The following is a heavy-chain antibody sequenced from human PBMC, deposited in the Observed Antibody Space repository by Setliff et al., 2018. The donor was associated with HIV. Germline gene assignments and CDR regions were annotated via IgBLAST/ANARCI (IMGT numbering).Heavy chain of an antibody. V-gene: IGHV1-3*01. D-gene: IGHD6-19*01. CDR1: GYTFSTNA. CDR3: AGGSCSGCYLSDY. CDR2: INAGDDNT. J-gene: IGHJ4*02. Sequence: AASVKVSCKAFGYTFSTNAIHWVRQAPGQRLEWMGYINAGDDNTRYSEKFQGRVTITRDTSANTAYMELSSLRSEDTAVDYCAGGSCSGCYLSDYWGLGTLVTVSS.